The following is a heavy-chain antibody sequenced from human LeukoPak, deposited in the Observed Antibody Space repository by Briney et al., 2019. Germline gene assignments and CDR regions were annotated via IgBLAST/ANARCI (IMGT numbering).Heavy chain of an antibody. V-gene: IGHV1-69*05. CDR3: ARTYDSSGYYKGSNYFQH. Sequence: SVKVSCKASGGTFSGYAISWVRQAPGQGLEWMGRIIPIFGTANYAQKFQGRVTITTDESTSTAYMELSSLRSEDTAVYYCARTYDSSGYYKGSNYFQHWGQGTLVTVSS. J-gene: IGHJ1*01. CDR2: IIPIFGTA. D-gene: IGHD3-22*01. CDR1: GGTFSGYA.